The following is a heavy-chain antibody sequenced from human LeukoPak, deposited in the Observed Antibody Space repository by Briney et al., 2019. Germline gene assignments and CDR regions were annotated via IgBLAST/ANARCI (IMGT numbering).Heavy chain of an antibody. CDR1: GFTFSNYV. V-gene: IGHV3-30*02. CDR2: IRYEGRSK. Sequence: GGSLRLSCAASGFTFSNYVIHWVRQPPGKGLEGVSLIRYEGRSKYSADSVRGRFNISRDNSKNTLYLQMNSLRAEDTAVYYCARYSGNYGLDYWGQGTLVTVSS. D-gene: IGHD4-17*01. J-gene: IGHJ4*02. CDR3: ARYSGNYGLDY.